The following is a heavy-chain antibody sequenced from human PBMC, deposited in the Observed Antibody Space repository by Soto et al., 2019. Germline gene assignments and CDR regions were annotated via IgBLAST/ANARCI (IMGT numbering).Heavy chain of an antibody. D-gene: IGHD1-26*01. V-gene: IGHV1-2*04. Sequence: ASVQVSCKASGYTFTGYYMHWVRQAPGQGLEWMGWINPNSGGTNYAQKFQGWVTMTRDTSISTAYMELSRLRSDDTAVYYCARVGSYGVNPSYFDYWGQGTLVTVSS. CDR1: GYTFTGYY. CDR3: ARVGSYGVNPSYFDY. J-gene: IGHJ4*02. CDR2: INPNSGGT.